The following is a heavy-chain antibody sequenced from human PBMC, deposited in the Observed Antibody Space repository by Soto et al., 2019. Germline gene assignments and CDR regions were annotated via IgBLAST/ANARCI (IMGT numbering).Heavy chain of an antibody. CDR1: GFTFSSYG. Sequence: GGSLRLSCAASGFTFSSYGMHWVRQAPGKGLEWVAVIWYDGSNKYYADSVKGRFTISRDNSKNTLYLQMNSLRAEDTAVYYCARGLLAHAFDILGQGTMVTVSS. D-gene: IGHD2-21*01. CDR3: ARGLLAHAFDI. CDR2: IWYDGSNK. V-gene: IGHV3-33*01. J-gene: IGHJ3*02.